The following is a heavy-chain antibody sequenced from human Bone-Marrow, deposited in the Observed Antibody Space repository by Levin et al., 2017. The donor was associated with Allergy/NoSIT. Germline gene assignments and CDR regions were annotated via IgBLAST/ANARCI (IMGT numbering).Heavy chain of an antibody. CDR2: ISPNSGGT. CDR3: ARVAEEGP. V-gene: IGHV1-2*02. Sequence: GESLKISCTTSGYTFTGSALHWVRQAPGQGLEWMGYISPNSGGTNYDQRFQGRVTMTRDTSIDTAYMELSRLTSDDTAVYYCARVAEEGPWGQGTLVTVSS. CDR1: GYTFTGSA. J-gene: IGHJ5*02.